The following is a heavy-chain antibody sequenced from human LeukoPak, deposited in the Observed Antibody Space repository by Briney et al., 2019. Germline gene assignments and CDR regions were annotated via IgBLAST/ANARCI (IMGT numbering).Heavy chain of an antibody. V-gene: IGHV3-11*01. Sequence: GGSLRLSCVVSGFGFSDSYMTWIRQTPGKGLEWLAYISGSGSDMYYADSVKGRFTISRDNAKNSLYLQMNSLRPDDTALYYCSTDPRLLIYWGHGTLVTVSS. D-gene: IGHD2-8*01. J-gene: IGHJ4*01. CDR1: GFGFSDSY. CDR2: ISGSGSDM. CDR3: STDPRLLIY.